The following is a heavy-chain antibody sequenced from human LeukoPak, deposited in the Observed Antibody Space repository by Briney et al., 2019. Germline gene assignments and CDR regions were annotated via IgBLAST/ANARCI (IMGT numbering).Heavy chain of an antibody. CDR2: INHSGST. Sequence: SETLSHTCAVYGGSFSGYYWSWIRQPPGKGLEWIGEINHSGSTNYNPSLKSRVTISVDTSKNQFSLKLSSVTAADTAVYYCARGPYDFWSGHYYFDYWGQGTLVTVSS. CDR3: ARGPYDFWSGHYYFDY. CDR1: GGSFSGYY. V-gene: IGHV4-34*01. J-gene: IGHJ4*02. D-gene: IGHD3-3*01.